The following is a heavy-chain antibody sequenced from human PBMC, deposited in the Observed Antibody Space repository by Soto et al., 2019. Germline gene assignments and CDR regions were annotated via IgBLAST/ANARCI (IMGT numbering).Heavy chain of an antibody. Sequence: QLQLQESGPGLVKPSETLSLTCTVSGGSISSYYWGWIRRPPGKGLEWIGSIYYSGRTYYNPSLKRRGTISGDTSKNQFSLKLSSVTAADTAVYYCARRWGYSFDYWGQGTLVTVSS. CDR3: ARRWGYSFDY. J-gene: IGHJ4*02. V-gene: IGHV4-39*01. CDR1: GGSISSYY. CDR2: IYYSGRT. D-gene: IGHD7-27*01.